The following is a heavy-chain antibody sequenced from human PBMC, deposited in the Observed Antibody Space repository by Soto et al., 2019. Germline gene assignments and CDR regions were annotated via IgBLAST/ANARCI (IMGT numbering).Heavy chain of an antibody. CDR1: NGSISNYY. Sequence: QVQLQESGPGLVKPSETLSLSCTVSNGSISNYYGSWIRQPPGKGMEWIGYVHHSWGSFYSPSLPSRVAISLDTSKSQSSLKLTSVTATDTAVYYCARQGFGALHGLVDVWGQGITVTVSS. D-gene: IGHD3-10*01. CDR3: ARQGFGALHGLVDV. CDR2: VHHSWGS. J-gene: IGHJ6*02. V-gene: IGHV4-59*08.